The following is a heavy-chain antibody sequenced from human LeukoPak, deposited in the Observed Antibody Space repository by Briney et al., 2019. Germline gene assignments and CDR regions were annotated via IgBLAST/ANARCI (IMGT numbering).Heavy chain of an antibody. Sequence: SVKVSCKASGGTFSSYAISWVRQAPGQGLEWMGGIIPIFGTANYAQKFQGRVTITADESTSTAYMELSSLRSEDTAVYYCARGPCRTAMVYYYYMDVWGKGTTVTVSS. D-gene: IGHD5-18*01. CDR2: IIPIFGTA. CDR3: ARGPCRTAMVYYYYMDV. V-gene: IGHV1-69*01. J-gene: IGHJ6*03. CDR1: GGTFSSYA.